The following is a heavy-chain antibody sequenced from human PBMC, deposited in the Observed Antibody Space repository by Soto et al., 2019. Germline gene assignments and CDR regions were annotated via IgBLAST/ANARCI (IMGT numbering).Heavy chain of an antibody. D-gene: IGHD1-26*01. J-gene: IGHJ5*02. CDR1: GFTFPTSG. CDR2: ISTNTSYT. V-gene: IGHV1-18*01. Sequence: QDQLVQSGAEVKKPGASVKVSCKTSGFTFPTSGITWVRQAPGQGLEWMGWISTNTSYTYYAQKLQGRVTMTTDTSTSTVYMELGSLRSDDTAVYYCARGPARGANWFDPWGQGTLVTVSS. CDR3: ARGPARGANWFDP.